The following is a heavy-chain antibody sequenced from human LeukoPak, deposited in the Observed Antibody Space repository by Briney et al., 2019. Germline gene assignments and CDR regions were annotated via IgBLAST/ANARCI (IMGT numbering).Heavy chain of an antibody. CDR1: GGTFSSYA. Sequence: ASVKVSCKASGGTFSSYAISWVRQAPGQGLEWMGGFDPEDGETIYAQKFQGGVTMTEDTSTDTAYMELSSLRSEDTAVYYCATQSGSYYNYWGQGTLVTVSS. V-gene: IGHV1-24*01. D-gene: IGHD1-26*01. CDR3: ATQSGSYYNY. CDR2: FDPEDGET. J-gene: IGHJ4*02.